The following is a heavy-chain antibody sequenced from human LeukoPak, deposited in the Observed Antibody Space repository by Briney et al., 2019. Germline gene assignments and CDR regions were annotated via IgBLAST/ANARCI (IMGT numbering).Heavy chain of an antibody. Sequence: GGSLRLSCAASGFTFSSYSMNWVRQAPGKGLEWVSYISSSYSTIYYADSVKGRFTISRDNSKNTLYLQMNSLRAEDTAVYYCAKGKYSGYDYFAYWGQGTLVTVSS. CDR3: AKGKYSGYDYFAY. CDR1: GFTFSSYS. V-gene: IGHV3-48*01. D-gene: IGHD5-12*01. J-gene: IGHJ4*02. CDR2: ISSSYSTI.